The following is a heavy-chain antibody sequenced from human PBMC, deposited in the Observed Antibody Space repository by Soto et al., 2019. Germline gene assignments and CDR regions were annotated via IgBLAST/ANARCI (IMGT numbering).Heavy chain of an antibody. CDR2: IYWNDDK. CDR1: GFSLSTSRVG. CDR3: AHRPYGSGSPHPAFDI. D-gene: IGHD3-10*01. V-gene: IGHV2-5*01. Sequence: SGPTLVNPTQTLTLTCTFSGFSLSTSRVGVGWIRQPPGKALEWLALIYWNDDKRYSPSLKSRLTITKDTSKNQVVLTMTNMDPVDTATYYCAHRPYGSGSPHPAFDIWGQGTMVTVSS. J-gene: IGHJ3*02.